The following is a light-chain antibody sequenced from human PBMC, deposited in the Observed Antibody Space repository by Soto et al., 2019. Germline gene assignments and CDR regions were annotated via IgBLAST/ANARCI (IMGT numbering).Light chain of an antibody. CDR2: DAS. Sequence: DIQMTQSPSTLSASLGDRVTISCRASQSIQTWLAWYQQKPGKAPKLLIFDASDLASGVSSRFSGSGSGAEFTLTISSLQADDFATYYCQQYESYPYTFGRGTRLEIK. CDR1: QSIQTW. V-gene: IGKV1-5*01. CDR3: QQYESYPYT. J-gene: IGKJ2*01.